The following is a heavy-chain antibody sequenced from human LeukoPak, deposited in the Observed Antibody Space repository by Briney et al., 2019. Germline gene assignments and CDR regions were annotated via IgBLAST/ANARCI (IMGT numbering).Heavy chain of an antibody. CDR3: AREWLRYFDY. Sequence: ASVKVSCKASGYIFTSYPIHWVRQAPGQRLEWMGWINTGNGNTKYSQKFQGRVTITRDTSASTAYMELSSLRSEDTAVYYCAREWLRYFDYWGQGTLVTVSS. V-gene: IGHV1-3*04. D-gene: IGHD5-12*01. CDR1: GYIFTSYP. J-gene: IGHJ4*02. CDR2: INTGNGNT.